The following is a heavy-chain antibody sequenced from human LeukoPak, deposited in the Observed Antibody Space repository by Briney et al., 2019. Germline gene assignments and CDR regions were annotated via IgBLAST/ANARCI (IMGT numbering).Heavy chain of an antibody. CDR2: LYSGGSA. J-gene: IGHJ3*02. Sequence: GGSLRLSCAASGITVSSNYMTWVRQAPGKGLAWVSVLYSGGSAHYADSVMGRFTISRDNSKNTLYLHMNSLRAEDTAMFYCARSKLERGAFDIWGLGTMVTVSS. V-gene: IGHV3-66*01. CDR1: GITVSSNY. CDR3: ARSKLERGAFDI. D-gene: IGHD1-1*01.